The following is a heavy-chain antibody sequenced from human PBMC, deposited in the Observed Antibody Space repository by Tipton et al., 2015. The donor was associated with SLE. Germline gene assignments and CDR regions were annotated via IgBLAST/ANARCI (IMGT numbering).Heavy chain of an antibody. D-gene: IGHD3-10*01. J-gene: IGHJ4*02. CDR3: ARLHSYGSGSLDADNGRDY. CDR1: GGSISSGDFH. Sequence: TLSLTCTVSGGSISSGDFHWSWIRQFPGNGLEWIGYIYNDGASYYNPSLHSRMTLSLDTSANQFSLNLRSVTAADTAFYFCARLHSYGSGSLDADNGRDYWGQGTLVTVSS. CDR2: IYNDGAS. V-gene: IGHV4-31*03.